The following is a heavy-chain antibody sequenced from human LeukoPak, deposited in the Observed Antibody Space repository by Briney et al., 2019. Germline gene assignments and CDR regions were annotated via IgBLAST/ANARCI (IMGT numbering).Heavy chain of an antibody. D-gene: IGHD5-18*01. CDR2: IYYSGST. Sequence: SETLSLTCTVSGGSISSYYWSWIRQPPGKGLEWIGYIYYSGSTNYNPSLKSRVTISVDTSKNQFSLKLSSVTAADTAVYYCARDKEGSYGYFDYWGQGTLVTASS. V-gene: IGHV4-59*01. CDR3: ARDKEGSYGYFDY. J-gene: IGHJ4*02. CDR1: GGSISSYY.